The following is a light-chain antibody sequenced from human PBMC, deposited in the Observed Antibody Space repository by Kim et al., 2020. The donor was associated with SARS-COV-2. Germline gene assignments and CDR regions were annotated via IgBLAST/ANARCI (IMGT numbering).Light chain of an antibody. J-gene: IGLJ1*01. CDR2: VGTGGIVG. CDR3: GADHGSGSNFVYV. V-gene: IGLV9-49*01. CDR1: SGYSNYK. Sequence: CTLSSGYSNYKVDWYQEGPGKGPRFVMRVGTGGIVGSKGDGIPDRFSVLGSGLNRYLTIKNIQEEDESDYHCGADHGSGSNFVYVFGTGTKVTVL.